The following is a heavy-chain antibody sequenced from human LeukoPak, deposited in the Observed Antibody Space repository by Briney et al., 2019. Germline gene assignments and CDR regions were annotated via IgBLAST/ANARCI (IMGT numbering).Heavy chain of an antibody. V-gene: IGHV3-48*04. CDR3: ARVPPVLIVVAPLPDY. Sequence: PGGSLRLSCAASGFTFSSYSMNWVRQAPGKGLEWVSHISSSSSAIYYADSVEGRFTISRDNAKNSLYLQMNSLRAEDTAVYYCARVPPVLIVVAPLPDYWGQGTLVTVSS. J-gene: IGHJ4*02. D-gene: IGHD3-22*01. CDR2: ISSSSSAI. CDR1: GFTFSSYS.